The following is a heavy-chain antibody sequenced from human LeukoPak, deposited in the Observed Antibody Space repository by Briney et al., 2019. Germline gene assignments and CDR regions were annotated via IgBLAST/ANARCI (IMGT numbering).Heavy chain of an antibody. CDR1: GGSISSGDHY. CDR2: IYYSGSA. D-gene: IGHD1-1*01. J-gene: IGHJ6*02. Sequence: SETLSLTCNVSGGSISSGDHYWSWIRQPPGQGLEWIGYIYYSGSAYYNPSLKSRAAMSLDTSMNQFSLNLSSVTAADAAVYFCARTTYYYYAMDVWGQGTTVTVSS. CDR3: ARTTYYYYAMDV. V-gene: IGHV4-30-4*08.